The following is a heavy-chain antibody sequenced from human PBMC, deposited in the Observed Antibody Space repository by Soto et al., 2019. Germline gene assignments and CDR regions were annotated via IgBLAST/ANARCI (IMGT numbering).Heavy chain of an antibody. J-gene: IGHJ5*02. CDR2: INPSGGST. CDR3: ARDTNRNYQYNWFDP. Sequence: QVQLVQSGAEVKKPGASVKVSCKASGYTFTSYYMHWVRQAPGQGLEWMGIINPSGGSTSYAQKFQGRVTMTRDTSTSTVYMELSSLRSEDTAVYYCARDTNRNYQYNWFDPWGQGTLVTVSS. V-gene: IGHV1-46*03. CDR1: GYTFTSYY. D-gene: IGHD1-7*01.